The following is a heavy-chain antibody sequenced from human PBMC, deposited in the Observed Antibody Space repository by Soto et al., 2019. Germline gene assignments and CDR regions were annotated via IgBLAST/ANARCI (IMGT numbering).Heavy chain of an antibody. Sequence: GGSLRLSCAASGFPFSRYWMSWVRQTPGKGLEWVANIKQDGSEKYYVDSVKGRFTISKDNPSNSLSLEMNSLKAEDTGVYYRARVPWGGIAAPTLYYSGMDVWGQGTTVTSP. D-gene: IGHD2-15*01. CDR2: IKQDGSEK. CDR3: ARVPWGGIAAPTLYYSGMDV. J-gene: IGHJ6*02. V-gene: IGHV3-7*01. CDR1: GFPFSRYW.